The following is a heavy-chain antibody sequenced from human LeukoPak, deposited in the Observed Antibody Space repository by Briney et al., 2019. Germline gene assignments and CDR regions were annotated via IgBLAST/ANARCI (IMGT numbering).Heavy chain of an antibody. Sequence: PSETLSLTCAVSGGSISSGGYSWSWIRQPPGKGLEWIGYIYYSGSTYYNPSLKSRVTISVDTSKNQFSLKLSSVTAADTAVYYCARDALSNSHYYMDVWGKGATVTISS. CDR3: ARDALSNSHYYMDV. D-gene: IGHD4-23*01. V-gene: IGHV4-30-4*07. CDR2: IYYSGST. CDR1: GGSISSGGYS. J-gene: IGHJ6*03.